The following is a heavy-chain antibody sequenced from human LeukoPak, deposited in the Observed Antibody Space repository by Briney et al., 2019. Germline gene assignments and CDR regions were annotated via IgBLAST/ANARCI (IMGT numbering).Heavy chain of an antibody. D-gene: IGHD5-18*01. CDR2: IFYSGNT. Sequence: SETLSLTCTVSGGSISSSNYYWGWIRQPPGKGLEWIGNIFYSGNTYCNPSPKSRVTISVDTSKNQFSLRLSSVTAADTAVYYCARLGGYSYGSSYYFDYWGQGTLVTVSS. V-gene: IGHV4-39*01. CDR3: ARLGGYSYGSSYYFDY. J-gene: IGHJ4*02. CDR1: GGSISSSNYY.